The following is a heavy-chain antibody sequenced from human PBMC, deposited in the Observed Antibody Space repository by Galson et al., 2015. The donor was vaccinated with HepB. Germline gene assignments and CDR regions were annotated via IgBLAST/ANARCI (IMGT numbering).Heavy chain of an antibody. CDR3: AKAPLRCRDVDTAMVASAAFDI. D-gene: IGHD5-18*01. CDR2: ISYDGSNK. V-gene: IGHV3-30*18. CDR1: GFTFSSYG. Sequence: SLRLSCAASGFTFSSYGMHWVRQAPGKGLEWVAVISYDGSNKYYADSVKGRFTISRDNSKNTLYLQMNSLRAEDTAVYYCAKAPLRCRDVDTAMVASAAFDIWGQGTMVTVSS. J-gene: IGHJ3*02.